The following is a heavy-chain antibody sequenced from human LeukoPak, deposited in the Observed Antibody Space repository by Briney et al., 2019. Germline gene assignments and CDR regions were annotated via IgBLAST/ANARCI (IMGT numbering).Heavy chain of an antibody. D-gene: IGHD6-13*01. V-gene: IGHV3-48*04. J-gene: IGHJ4*02. CDR3: ARVGYTGTWYSSPPFDY. CDR2: ISSSSSTI. Sequence: GGSLRLSCAASGFTFSSYSMNWVRQAPGKGLEWVSYISSSSSTIYYADSVKGRFTISRDNAKNSLYLQMNSLRAEDTAVYYCARVGYTGTWYSSPPFDYWGQGTLVTVSS. CDR1: GFTFSSYS.